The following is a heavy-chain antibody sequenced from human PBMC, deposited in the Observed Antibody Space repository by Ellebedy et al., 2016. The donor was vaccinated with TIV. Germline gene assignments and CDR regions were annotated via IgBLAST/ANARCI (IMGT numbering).Heavy chain of an antibody. CDR1: GNTFSSSW. J-gene: IGHJ5*02. V-gene: IGHV3-74*01. CDR2: INSDGRST. Sequence: GGSLRLXXVASGNTFSSSWMHWVRQTPGKGLVWVSRINSDGRSTSYADSVKGRFTISRDNAKNTVYLQMNSLRVEDTAVYSCARGHSGTYGFFDPWGQGTLVTVSS. D-gene: IGHD1-26*01. CDR3: ARGHSGTYGFFDP.